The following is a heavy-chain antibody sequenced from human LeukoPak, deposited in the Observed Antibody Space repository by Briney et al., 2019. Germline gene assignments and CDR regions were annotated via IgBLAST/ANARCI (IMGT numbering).Heavy chain of an antibody. J-gene: IGHJ3*02. V-gene: IGHV4-38-2*02. Sequence: SETLSLTCTVSGYSISSGYYWGWIRQPPGKGLEWIGSIYHSGSTYYNPSLKSRVTISVDTSKNQFSLKLSSVTAADTAVYYCARGDSSGSPFREYAFDIWGQGTMVTVSS. CDR3: ARGDSSGSPFREYAFDI. D-gene: IGHD3-22*01. CDR1: GYSISSGYY. CDR2: IYHSGST.